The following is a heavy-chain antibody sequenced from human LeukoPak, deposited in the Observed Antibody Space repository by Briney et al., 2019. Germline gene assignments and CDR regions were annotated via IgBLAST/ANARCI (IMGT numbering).Heavy chain of an antibody. Sequence: GGSLRLSCSASGFTFSSYAMHWVRQAPGKGLEYVSAISSNGATTYYVDSVKGRFTISRDNSKNTLYFQMSSLRPEDTAVYYCVKIVMAGGYFDYWGQGTLVTVSS. V-gene: IGHV3-64*05. J-gene: IGHJ4*02. D-gene: IGHD3-16*01. CDR1: GFTFSSYA. CDR3: VKIVMAGGYFDY. CDR2: ISSNGATT.